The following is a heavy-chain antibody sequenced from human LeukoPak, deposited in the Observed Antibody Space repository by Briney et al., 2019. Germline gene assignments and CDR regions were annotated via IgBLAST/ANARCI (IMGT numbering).Heavy chain of an antibody. CDR1: GFNVSNNY. D-gene: IGHD3-3*01. Sequence: GGSLRLSCAASGFNVSNNYMTWVRQAPGKGLEWVSVIYSGDRTNYADSVKGRFTISRDNSKNTLFFQMNSLRAEDTAVYYCARLTSGNGLDVWGQGTTVTVSS. V-gene: IGHV3-66*04. CDR2: IYSGDRT. J-gene: IGHJ6*02. CDR3: ARLTSGNGLDV.